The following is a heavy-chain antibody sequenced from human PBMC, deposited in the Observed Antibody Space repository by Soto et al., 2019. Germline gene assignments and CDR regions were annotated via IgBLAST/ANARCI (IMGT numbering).Heavy chain of an antibody. D-gene: IGHD2-15*01. CDR2: IYSGGST. CDR1: GFTVSSNY. Sequence: GGSLRLSCAASGFTVSSNYMSWVRQAPGKGLEWVSVIYSGGSTYYADSVKGRFTISRDNSENTLYLQMNNLRAEDTAVYYCARTCSGGTCSFDYWGQGTLVTVSS. V-gene: IGHV3-66*01. CDR3: ARTCSGGTCSFDY. J-gene: IGHJ4*02.